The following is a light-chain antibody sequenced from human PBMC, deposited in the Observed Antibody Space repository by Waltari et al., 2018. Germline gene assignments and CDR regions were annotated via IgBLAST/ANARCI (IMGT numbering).Light chain of an antibody. CDR3: AAWDDSLSGWV. CDR2: RNN. CDR1: SSNIGSNY. J-gene: IGLJ3*02. V-gene: IGLV1-47*01. Sequence: QSVLTQPPSASGTPGQRVTISCSGSSSNIGSNYVYWYQQLPGTAPKLLSYRNNQRPSGVPDRFSGSKSDTSASLAISGLRSEDEADYYCAAWDDSLSGWVFGGGTKLTVL.